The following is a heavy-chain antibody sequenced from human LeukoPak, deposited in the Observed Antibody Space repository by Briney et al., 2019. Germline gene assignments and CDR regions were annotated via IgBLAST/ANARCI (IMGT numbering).Heavy chain of an antibody. CDR1: GGSFSGYY. V-gene: IGHV4-34*01. CDR2: INHSGST. Sequence: SETLSLTCAVYGGSFSGYYWSWIRQPPGKGLEWIGEINHSGSTNYNPSLKSGVTISVDTSKNQFSLKLSSVTAADTAVYYCARGRDYYGSGAHYYMDVWGKGTTVTVSS. J-gene: IGHJ6*03. D-gene: IGHD3-10*01. CDR3: ARGRDYYGSGAHYYMDV.